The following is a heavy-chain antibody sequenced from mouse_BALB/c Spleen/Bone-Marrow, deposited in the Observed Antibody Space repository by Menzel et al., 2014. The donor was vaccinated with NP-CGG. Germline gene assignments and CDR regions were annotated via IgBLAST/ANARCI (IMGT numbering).Heavy chain of an antibody. CDR3: TRWGVYGSSFMDY. D-gene: IGHD1-1*01. CDR2: IYPGNSDT. CDR1: GYTFTSYW. Sequence: DVQLQESGTVLARPGASVKMSCKASGYTFTSYWMHWVKQRPGQGLEWTGAIYPGNSDTSYNQKFKGKAKLTAVTSTNTAYMELSSLTNEDSAVYFCTRWGVYGSSFMDYWGQGTSVTVSS. V-gene: IGHV1-5*01. J-gene: IGHJ4*01.